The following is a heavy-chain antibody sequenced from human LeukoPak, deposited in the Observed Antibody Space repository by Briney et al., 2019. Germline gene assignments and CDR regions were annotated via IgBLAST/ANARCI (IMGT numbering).Heavy chain of an antibody. CDR2: ISSSSSTI. J-gene: IGHJ6*03. Sequence: QPGGSLRLSCAASGFTFSSYSMNWVRQAPGKGLEWVSYISSSSSTIYYADSVKGRFTISRDNAKNSLYLQMNSLRAEDTAVYYCARDHMATYYYYYMDVWGKGTTVTISS. CDR1: GFTFSSYS. V-gene: IGHV3-48*01. CDR3: ARDHMATYYYYYMDV. D-gene: IGHD5-24*01.